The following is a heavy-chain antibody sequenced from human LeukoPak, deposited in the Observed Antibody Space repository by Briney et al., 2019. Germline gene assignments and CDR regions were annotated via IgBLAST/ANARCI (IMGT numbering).Heavy chain of an antibody. D-gene: IGHD2-2*01. Sequence: PGGSLRLSCAASGFTFSTYWLHWVRQAPGTGLVWVSLINSDGSSTNYADSVKGRFTISRDNAKNTLYLQMKSLRAEDTAVYYCATDVPAVTIFGYWGQGTLVTVSS. J-gene: IGHJ4*02. V-gene: IGHV3-74*01. CDR3: ATDVPAVTIFGY. CDR2: INSDGSST. CDR1: GFTFSTYW.